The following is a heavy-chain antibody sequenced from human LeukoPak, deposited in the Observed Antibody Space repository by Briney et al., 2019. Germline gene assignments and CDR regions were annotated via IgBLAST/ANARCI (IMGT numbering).Heavy chain of an antibody. V-gene: IGHV4-34*01. CDR3: ARADYGGNNFDY. D-gene: IGHD4-23*01. CDR2: INHSGST. Sequence: SETLSLTCAVYGGSFSGYYWSWIRQPPGKGLEWIGEINHSGSTNYNPSLKSRVTISVDTSKNQFSLKLSSVTAADTAVYYCARADYGGNNFDYWGQGTLVTVSS. CDR1: GGSFSGYY. J-gene: IGHJ4*02.